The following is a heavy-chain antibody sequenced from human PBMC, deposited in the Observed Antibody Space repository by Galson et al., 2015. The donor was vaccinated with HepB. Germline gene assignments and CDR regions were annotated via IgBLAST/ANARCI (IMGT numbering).Heavy chain of an antibody. CDR3: ARGGRMVRGVITPNWFDP. CDR2: INAGNGNT. D-gene: IGHD3-10*01. V-gene: IGHV1-3*01. Sequence: SVKVSCKASGYTFTSYAMHWVRQAPGQRLEWMGWINAGNGNTKYSQKFQGRVTITRDTSASTAYMELSSLRSEDTAVYYCARGGRMVRGVITPNWFDPWGQGTLVTVSS. J-gene: IGHJ5*02. CDR1: GYTFTSYA.